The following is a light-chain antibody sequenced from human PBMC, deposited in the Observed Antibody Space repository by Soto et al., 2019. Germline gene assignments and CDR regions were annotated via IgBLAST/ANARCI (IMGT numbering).Light chain of an antibody. J-gene: IGKJ3*01. Sequence: DIQMTQSPSSVSASVGDRVTITCRASQGINRWLAWYQQKPGKAPKLLIYSAFTSESGVPSRFSGSGSGTDFTLTISSLQPEDFATYYCQQADSFPFTFGPGTKVDIK. CDR1: QGINRW. CDR3: QQADSFPFT. CDR2: SAF. V-gene: IGKV1-12*01.